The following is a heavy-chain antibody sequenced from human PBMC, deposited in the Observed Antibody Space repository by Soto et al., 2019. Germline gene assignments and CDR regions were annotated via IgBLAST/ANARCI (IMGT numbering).Heavy chain of an antibody. D-gene: IGHD3-3*01. Sequence: QVQLQESGPGLVKPSGTLSLTCAVSGDSMTNTNWWRWVRKPPGKGLEWIGEIYHSGSTNYNPSLKSRVTMSVDKSKTQFSLNLTSVTAADTAVYYCAKRSLRRLRFVETHWGQGTLVTVSS. V-gene: IGHV4-4*02. CDR3: AKRSLRRLRFVETH. CDR1: GDSMTNTNW. J-gene: IGHJ4*02. CDR2: IYHSGST.